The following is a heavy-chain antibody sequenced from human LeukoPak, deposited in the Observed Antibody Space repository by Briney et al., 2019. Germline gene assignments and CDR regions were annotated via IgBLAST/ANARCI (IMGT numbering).Heavy chain of an antibody. CDR3: AKDPKLRFRYSYGNGPADY. Sequence: GGSLRLSCAASGFTFSSYWIHWVRQAPGKGLVWVSRIRGDGSDTSYADSVKGRFTISRDNAKNTLYLQMNSLRAEDTAVYYCAKDPKLRFRYSYGNGPADYWGQGTLVTVSS. CDR1: GFTFSSYW. V-gene: IGHV3-74*01. CDR2: IRGDGSDT. J-gene: IGHJ4*02. D-gene: IGHD5-18*01.